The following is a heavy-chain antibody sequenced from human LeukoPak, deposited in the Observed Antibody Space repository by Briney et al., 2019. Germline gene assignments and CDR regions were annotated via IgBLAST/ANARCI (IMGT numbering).Heavy chain of an antibody. CDR3: ARDRNAGQAVAQSDAFDI. Sequence: PGGSLRLSCAASGFTVSSNYMSWVRQAPGKGLEWVSVIYSGGSTYYADSVKGRFTISRDNTKNTLYLQMNSLRTEDTAVYYCARDRNAGQAVAQSDAFDIWGQGTVVTVSS. J-gene: IGHJ3*02. CDR2: IYSGGST. V-gene: IGHV3-66*01. CDR1: GFTVSSNY. D-gene: IGHD6-19*01.